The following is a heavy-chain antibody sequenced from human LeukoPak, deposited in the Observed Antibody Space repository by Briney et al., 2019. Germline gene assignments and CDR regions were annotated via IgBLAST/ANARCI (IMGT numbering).Heavy chain of an antibody. CDR1: GGSISSYY. D-gene: IGHD5-18*01. CDR2: IYTSGST. V-gene: IGHV4-4*08. Sequence: SETLSLTCTVSGGSISSYYWSWIRQPPGKGLEWIGYIYTSGSTNYNPSLKSRVTMSVDTSKNQFSLKLSSVTAADTAVYYCARSFLGYSYGHYYYYMDVWGKGTTVTVSS. J-gene: IGHJ6*03. CDR3: ARSFLGYSYGHYYYYMDV.